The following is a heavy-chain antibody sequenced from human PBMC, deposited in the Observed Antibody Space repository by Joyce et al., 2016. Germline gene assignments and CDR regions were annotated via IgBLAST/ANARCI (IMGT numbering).Heavy chain of an antibody. V-gene: IGHV3-9*01. CDR3: VKAGGSYPLYYYYGMDV. J-gene: IGHJ6*02. Sequence: EVLLVESGGGLVQPGRSLRLSCAASGFTFDEYAMHWVRQVPGKGLEWVSGISWNSGSIGYAVSVKGRFTISRDNAKNSLSLQMNSLRAEDTALYYCVKAGGSYPLYYYYGMDVWGQGTTVTVSS. CDR2: ISWNSGSI. D-gene: IGHD1-26*01. CDR1: GFTFDEYA.